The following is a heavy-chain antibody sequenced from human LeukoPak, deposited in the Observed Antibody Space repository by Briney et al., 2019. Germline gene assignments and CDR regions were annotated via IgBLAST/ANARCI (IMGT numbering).Heavy chain of an antibody. CDR1: GGSISSGGYY. V-gene: IGHV4-31*03. J-gene: IGHJ4*02. CDR2: IHDSGST. Sequence: SSETLSLTCTVSGGSISSGGYYWSWIRQNPGKGLEWIGYIHDSGSTHYNPSLKRRVSMSVDTSKNQFSLKLTSVTAADTAVYYCAGEQDRGDYWGQGTLVTVSS. CDR3: AGEQDRGDY. D-gene: IGHD1/OR15-1a*01.